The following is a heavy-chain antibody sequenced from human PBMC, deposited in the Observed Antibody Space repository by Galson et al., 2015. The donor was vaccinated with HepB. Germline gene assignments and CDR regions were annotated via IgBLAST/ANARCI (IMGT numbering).Heavy chain of an antibody. CDR2: ISSSSSYI. CDR3: ARDLTWGYSYDFTGDY. Sequence: SLRLSCAASGFTFSSYNMNWVRQAPGKGLEWVSSISSSSSYIYYADSVKGRFTISRDNAKNSLYLQMNSLRAEDTAVYYCARDLTWGYSYDFTGDYWGQGTMVTVSS. V-gene: IGHV3-21*01. D-gene: IGHD5-18*01. CDR1: GFTFSSYN. J-gene: IGHJ3*01.